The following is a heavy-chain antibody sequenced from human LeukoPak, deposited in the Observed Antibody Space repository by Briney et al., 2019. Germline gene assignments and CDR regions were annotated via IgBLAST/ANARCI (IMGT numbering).Heavy chain of an antibody. CDR1: GDSVSTTIYY. J-gene: IGHJ3*02. Sequence: SETLSLTCTVSGDSVSTTIYYCGWIRQPPGRGLECIGSIYYSGSTYYNPSLKSRATILVDTSRNQFSLKLSSVTAADTAVYYCARIYPIIGYCSSTSCPASFDIWGQGTMVTVSS. D-gene: IGHD2-2*01. CDR2: IYYSGST. V-gene: IGHV4-39*07. CDR3: ARIYPIIGYCSSTSCPASFDI.